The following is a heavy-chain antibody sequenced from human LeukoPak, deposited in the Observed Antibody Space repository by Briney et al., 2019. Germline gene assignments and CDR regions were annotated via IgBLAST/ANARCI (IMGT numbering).Heavy chain of an antibody. V-gene: IGHV1-2*02. Sequence: ASVKVSCEASGYTFTGYYMHWVRQAPGQGLEWMGWINPNSGGTNYAQKFQGGVTMTRDTSISTAYMELSRLRSDDTAVYYCARDIAAAGTSTDYYYYYGMDVWGQGTTVTVSS. J-gene: IGHJ6*02. CDR1: GYTFTGYY. CDR2: INPNSGGT. CDR3: ARDIAAAGTSTDYYYYYGMDV. D-gene: IGHD6-13*01.